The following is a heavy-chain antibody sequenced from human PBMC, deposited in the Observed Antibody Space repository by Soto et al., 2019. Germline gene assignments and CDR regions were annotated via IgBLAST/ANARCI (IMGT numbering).Heavy chain of an antibody. V-gene: IGHV4-59*08. CDR1: GGSISSYY. D-gene: IGHD6-19*01. CDR3: ARSQYSSGFLLRFDY. J-gene: IGHJ4*02. CDR2: IYYSGST. Sequence: TLSLTCTVSGGSISSYYWSWIRQPPGKGLEWIGYIYYSGSTNYNPSLKSRVTISVDTSKNQFSLKLSSVTAADTAVYYCARSQYSSGFLLRFDYWGQGTLVTVSS.